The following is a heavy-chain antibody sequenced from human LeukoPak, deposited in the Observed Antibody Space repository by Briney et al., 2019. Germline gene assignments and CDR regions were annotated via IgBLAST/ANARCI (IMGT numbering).Heavy chain of an antibody. CDR2: IYHSGST. CDR1: GGSISSGGYS. D-gene: IGHD6-6*01. Sequence: SETLSLTCAVSGGSISSGGYSWSWIRQPPGKGLEWIGYIYHSGSTYYNPSLKSRVTISVDRSKNQFSLKLSSVTAADTAVYYCARDVCSSSSVANWFDPWGQGTLVTVSS. CDR3: ARDVCSSSSVANWFDP. J-gene: IGHJ5*02. V-gene: IGHV4-30-2*01.